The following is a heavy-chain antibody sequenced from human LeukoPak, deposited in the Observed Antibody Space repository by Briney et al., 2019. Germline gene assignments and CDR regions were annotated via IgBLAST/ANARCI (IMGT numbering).Heavy chain of an antibody. J-gene: IGHJ4*02. V-gene: IGHV4-59*01. CDR2: VYYSGST. CDR3: ARLGGFYFDY. Sequence: SETLSLTCTVSGGSINSYYWSWIRQPPGKGLEWIGYVYYSGSTNYNPSLKSRVTISVGTSKNQFSLKLTSVTAADTAVYYCARLGGFYFDYWGQCALVAVSP. D-gene: IGHD2-15*01. CDR1: GGSINSYY.